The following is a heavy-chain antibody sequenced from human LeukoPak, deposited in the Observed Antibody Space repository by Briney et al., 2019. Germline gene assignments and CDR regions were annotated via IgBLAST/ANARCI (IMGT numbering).Heavy chain of an antibody. J-gene: IGHJ4*02. D-gene: IGHD4-11*01. CDR2: IYYSGST. CDR1: GGSISSGGYY. V-gene: IGHV4-31*03. Sequence: SETLSLTCTVSGGSISSGGYYWSWIRQHPGKGLEWIGYIYYSGSTYYNPSLKSRVTISVDTSKNQFSLKLSSVTAADTAVYYCARAVLDYSTLYYFDYWGQGTLATVSS. CDR3: ARAVLDYSTLYYFDY.